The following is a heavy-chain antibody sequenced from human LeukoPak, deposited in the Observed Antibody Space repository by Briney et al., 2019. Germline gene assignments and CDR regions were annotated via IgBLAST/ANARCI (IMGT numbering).Heavy chain of an antibody. V-gene: IGHV1-46*01. CDR3: ASSNHLLHYGSGSWAFDY. Sequence: ASVKVSCKVSGYTFTSYYMHWVRQAPGQGLEWMGIINSSGGSTSYAQKFQGRVPMTRDTSTSTVYMELSSLRSEDTAVYYCASSNHLLHYGSGSWAFDYWGQGTLVTVSS. D-gene: IGHD3-10*01. J-gene: IGHJ4*02. CDR1: GYTFTSYY. CDR2: INSSGGST.